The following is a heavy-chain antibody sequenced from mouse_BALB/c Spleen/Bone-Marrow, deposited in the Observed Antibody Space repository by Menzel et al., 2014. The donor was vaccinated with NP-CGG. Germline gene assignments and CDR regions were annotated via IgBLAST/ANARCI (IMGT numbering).Heavy chain of an antibody. CDR1: GFTFTDYY. CDR2: IRNKANGYTA. D-gene: IGHD1-1*01. V-gene: IGHV7-3*02. Sequence: EVKLMESGGGLVQPGGSLRLSCATSGFTFTDYYMSWVRQPPGKALEWLGFIRNKANGYTAEYSASVKGRFTISRDNSQTILYLQMTTPRAEDSATYYCAREFTTGIHWCFDVWGAGTTVAVSP. J-gene: IGHJ1*01. CDR3: AREFTTGIHWCFDV.